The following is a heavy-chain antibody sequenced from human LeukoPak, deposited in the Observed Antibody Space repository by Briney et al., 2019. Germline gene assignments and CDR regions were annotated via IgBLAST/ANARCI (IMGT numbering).Heavy chain of an antibody. J-gene: IGHJ5*02. Sequence: GESLEISCQGSGYRFTSYWIGWVRQVPGKGLEWMGIIYPGDSDTRYSPSFQGQVTISADKSISTAYLQWSSLKPSHTAMYYSARHRYCSGGSFFSSWFAPWGQGTLVTVSS. CDR3: ARHRYCSGGSFFSSWFAP. V-gene: IGHV5-51*01. CDR1: GYRFTSYW. D-gene: IGHD2-15*01. CDR2: IYPGDSDT.